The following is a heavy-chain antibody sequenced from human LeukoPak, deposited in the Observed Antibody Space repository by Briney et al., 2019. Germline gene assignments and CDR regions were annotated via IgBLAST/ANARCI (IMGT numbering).Heavy chain of an antibody. CDR3: ASLSIGPSPYFYYYMDV. D-gene: IGHD2-21*01. CDR2: IYTSGNT. Sequence: SETLSLTCSVSGASIDSYYWGWIRQPPGEGLEWIGYIYTSGNTIYNPSLKSPVTISMDTSKNQFSLKMRSVTAADTAVYYCASLSIGPSPYFYYYMDVWGKGTSVTVSS. J-gene: IGHJ6*03. CDR1: GASIDSYY. V-gene: IGHV4-4*09.